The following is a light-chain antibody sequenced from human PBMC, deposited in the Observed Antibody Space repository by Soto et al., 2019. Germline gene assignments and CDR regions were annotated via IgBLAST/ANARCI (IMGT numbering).Light chain of an antibody. V-gene: IGKV3-20*01. CDR1: QSVSRNY. J-gene: IGKJ4*01. CDR3: QQYGSSPLT. Sequence: ASQSVSRNYVAWYQHKPGQTPRLLIYGSSSRANGIPDRFRGSGSGTDFTLTVSRLEPEDFAVYFCQQYGSSPLTFGGGTKVDIK. CDR2: GSS.